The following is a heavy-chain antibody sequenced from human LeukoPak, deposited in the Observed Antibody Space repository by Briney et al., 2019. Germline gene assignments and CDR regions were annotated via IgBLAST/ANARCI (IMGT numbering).Heavy chain of an antibody. CDR2: IYYSGST. V-gene: IGHV4-59*01. CDR1: GGSISSYY. CDR3: AREKTYYYGSGSSGRFDP. Sequence: PSETLSLTCTVSGGSISSYYWSWIRQPPGKGLEWIGYIYYSGSTNYNPSLKSRVTISVDTSKNQFSLKLSSVTAADTAVYYCAREKTYYYGSGSSGRFDPWGQGTLVTVSS. D-gene: IGHD3-10*01. J-gene: IGHJ5*02.